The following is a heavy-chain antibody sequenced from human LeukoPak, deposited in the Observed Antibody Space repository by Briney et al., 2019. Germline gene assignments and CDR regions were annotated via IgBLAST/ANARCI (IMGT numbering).Heavy chain of an antibody. CDR3: ARDCSGGSCYGAFDI. Sequence: KPSETLSLTCTVSGGSIRSGDYYWSWIRQPPGKGLEWIGYIYDSGSTYYNPSLKSRITISVDTSENRFSLKLSSVTATDTAVYYCARDCSGGSCYGAFDIWGQGTMVTVSS. J-gene: IGHJ3*02. CDR2: IYDSGST. CDR1: GGSIRSGDYY. V-gene: IGHV4-30-4*01. D-gene: IGHD2-15*01.